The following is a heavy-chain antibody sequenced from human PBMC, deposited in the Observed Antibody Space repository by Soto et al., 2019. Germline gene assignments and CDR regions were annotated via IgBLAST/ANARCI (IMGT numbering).Heavy chain of an antibody. J-gene: IGHJ6*02. CDR3: ARGERAVVVPAAMSLPRGYSYGGGMDV. V-gene: IGHV3-30-3*01. D-gene: IGHD2-2*01. CDR2: ISYDGSNK. Sequence: GGSLRLSCAASGFTFSSYAMHWVRQAPGKGLEWVAVISYDGSNKYYADSVKGRFTISRDNSKNTLYLQMNSLRAEDTAVYYCARGERAVVVPAAMSLPRGYSYGGGMDVWGQGTTVTVSS. CDR1: GFTFSSYA.